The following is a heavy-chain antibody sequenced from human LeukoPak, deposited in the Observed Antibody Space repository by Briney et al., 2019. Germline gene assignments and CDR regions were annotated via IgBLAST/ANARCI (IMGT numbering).Heavy chain of an antibody. V-gene: IGHV1-18*01. CDR2: ISIYNGQT. J-gene: IGHJ5*02. D-gene: IGHD2-21*02. Sequence: GASVKVSCKASGYRFTSYGIGWVRQAPGQGLEWVGWISIYNGQTYYAQSLQDRVTMTADTSTNTVYMELRSLKTEDTAVYYCARACLLVVVTAEGAFLDPWGQGTLVTISS. CDR3: ARACLLVVVTAEGAFLDP. CDR1: GYRFTSYG.